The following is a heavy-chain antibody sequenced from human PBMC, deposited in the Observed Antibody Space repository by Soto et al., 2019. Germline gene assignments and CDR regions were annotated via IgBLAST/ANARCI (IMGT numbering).Heavy chain of an antibody. CDR3: ARALFRNYPEGTTYSYYYYMDV. Sequence: QVQLVQSGAEVKKPGSSVKVSCKASGGTFSSYTISWVRQAPGQGLEWMGRIIPILGIANYAQKFQGRVTITADKSTSAAYMELSSLRSEDTAVYYCARALFRNYPEGTTYSYYYYMDVWGKGTTVTVSS. CDR2: IIPILGIA. D-gene: IGHD4-4*01. CDR1: GGTFSSYT. J-gene: IGHJ6*03. V-gene: IGHV1-69*02.